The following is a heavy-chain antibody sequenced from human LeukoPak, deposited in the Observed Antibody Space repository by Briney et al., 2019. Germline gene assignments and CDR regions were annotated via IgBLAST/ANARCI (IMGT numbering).Heavy chain of an antibody. CDR2: ISYDGSNK. V-gene: IGHV3-30-3*01. Sequence: PGGSLRLSCAASGFTFSSYAMHWVRQAPGKGLEWVAVISYDGSNKYYADSVKGRFTISRDNSKNTLYLQMNSLRAEDTAVYYCARGHSGYDAAFDYWGQGTLVTVSS. D-gene: IGHD5-12*01. J-gene: IGHJ4*02. CDR3: ARGHSGYDAAFDY. CDR1: GFTFSSYA.